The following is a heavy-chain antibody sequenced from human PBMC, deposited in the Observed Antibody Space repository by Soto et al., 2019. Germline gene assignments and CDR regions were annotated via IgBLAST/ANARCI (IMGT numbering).Heavy chain of an antibody. J-gene: IGHJ3*02. CDR2: ISGSGGST. D-gene: IGHD2-2*01. V-gene: IGHV3-23*01. CDR3: ARGFSAMDAFDI. Sequence: GGSLRLSCAASGFTFSSYAMSWVRQAPGKGLEWVSAISGSGGSTYYADSVKGRFTISRDNAKNSLYLQMNSVRDEDTAVYYCARGFSAMDAFDIWGQGTMVTVSS. CDR1: GFTFSSYA.